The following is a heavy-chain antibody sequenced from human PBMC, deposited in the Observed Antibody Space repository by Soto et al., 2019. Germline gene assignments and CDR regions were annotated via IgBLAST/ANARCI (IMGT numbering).Heavy chain of an antibody. D-gene: IGHD6-13*01. CDR2: TYYRSKWYN. CDR1: GDSVSSNSAA. V-gene: IGHV6-1*01. J-gene: IGHJ6*02. Sequence: PSQTLSLTCAISGDSVSSNSAAWNWIRQSPSRGLEWLGRTYYRSKWYNDYAVSVKSRITINPDTSKNQFSLQLNSLTPEDTAVYYCARGVLGSSRQIKTYYYYGMDVWGQGTTVTVSS. CDR3: ARGVLGSSRQIKTYYYYGMDV.